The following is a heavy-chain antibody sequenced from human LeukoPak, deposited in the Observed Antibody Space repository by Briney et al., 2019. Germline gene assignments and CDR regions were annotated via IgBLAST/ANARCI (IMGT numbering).Heavy chain of an antibody. CDR3: ATYDYYDSSGYDY. CDR1: GYTFTGYY. CDR2: INPNSGGT. Sequence: ASVKVSCKASGYTFTGYYMHWVRQPPGQGLEWMGWINPNSGGTNYAQKFQGRVTMTRDTSISTAYMELSRLRSDDTAVYYCATYDYYDSSGYDYWGQGTLVTVSS. D-gene: IGHD3-22*01. J-gene: IGHJ4*02. V-gene: IGHV1-2*02.